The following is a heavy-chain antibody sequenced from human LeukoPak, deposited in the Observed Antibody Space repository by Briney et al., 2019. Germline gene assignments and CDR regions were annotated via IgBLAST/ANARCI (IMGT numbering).Heavy chain of an antibody. CDR2: IKQDGSEK. Sequence: GGSLRLSCAASGFTFSSYWMTWVRQAPGKGLEWVANIKQDGSEKYYVDSVKGRFTISRDNAKNSLYLQMNSLRAEDMALYYCAKDIDYNYYYCYMDVWGKGTTVTVSS. D-gene: IGHD5-12*01. CDR3: AKDIDYNYYYCYMDV. J-gene: IGHJ6*03. CDR1: GFTFSSYW. V-gene: IGHV3-7*03.